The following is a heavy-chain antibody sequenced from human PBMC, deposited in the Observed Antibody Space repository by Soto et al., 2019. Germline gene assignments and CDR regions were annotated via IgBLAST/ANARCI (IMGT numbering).Heavy chain of an antibody. CDR1: GFSRSTSGVS. V-gene: IGHV2-5*02. CDR3: AHSALQKGDFDY. CDR2: IYWDDDK. J-gene: IGHJ4*02. D-gene: IGHD1-26*01. Sequence: QITLKESGPTLEKPTQTLTLTCTCSGFSRSTSGVSVGWIRQPPGKALEWLALIYWDDDKRYSPSLKSRLTITKDSSKNRVVPTMTNMDPVDTATYYCAHSALQKGDFDYWGQGTLVTVSS.